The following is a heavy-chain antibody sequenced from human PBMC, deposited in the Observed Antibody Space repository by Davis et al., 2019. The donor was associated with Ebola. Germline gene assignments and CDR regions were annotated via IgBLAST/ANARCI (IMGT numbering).Heavy chain of an antibody. CDR2: VNQSGGA. Sequence: SETLSLTCAVYGGSFSGYYGSWIRQSPGKGLEWIGEVNQSGGASYNPSLKSRVTISVDTSNNQFSLKLSSVTAADTAVYYCARVCTTCYKDFYYGIDVWGQGTTVTVSS. CDR1: GGSFSGYY. V-gene: IGHV4-34*01. D-gene: IGHD2-2*02. J-gene: IGHJ6*02. CDR3: ARVCTTCYKDFYYGIDV.